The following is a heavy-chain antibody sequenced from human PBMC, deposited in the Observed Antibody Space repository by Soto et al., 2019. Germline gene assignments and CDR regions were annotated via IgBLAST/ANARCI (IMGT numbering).Heavy chain of an antibody. Sequence: XGSLRVSFAASGFTFSDYDMSWIRQAPGKGLEWVSYISSGSTIYYADSVKGRFTISRDNAKNSLYLQMNSLRAEDTAVYYCASCGEAPAAISAGMDVWGQGTTVTVSS. CDR3: ASCGEAPAAISAGMDV. V-gene: IGHV3-11*01. D-gene: IGHD2-2*02. CDR2: ISSGSTI. J-gene: IGHJ6*02. CDR1: GFTFSDYD.